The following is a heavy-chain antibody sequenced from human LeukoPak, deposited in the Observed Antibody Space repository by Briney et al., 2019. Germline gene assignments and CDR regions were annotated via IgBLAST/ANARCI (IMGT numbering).Heavy chain of an antibody. Sequence: ASVKVSCKASGYTFTGYYMHWVRQAPGQGLEWMGWINPNSGGTNYAQKFQGRVTMTRDTSISTAYMELSRLRSDDTAVYYCARDQVHGDYVVFYYYCGMDVWGQGTTVTVSS. CDR1: GYTFTGYY. CDR2: INPNSGGT. V-gene: IGHV1-2*02. CDR3: ARDQVHGDYVVFYYYCGMDV. D-gene: IGHD4-17*01. J-gene: IGHJ6*02.